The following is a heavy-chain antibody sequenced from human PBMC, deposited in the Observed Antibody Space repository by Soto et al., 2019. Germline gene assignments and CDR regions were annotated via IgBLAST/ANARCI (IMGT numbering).Heavy chain of an antibody. V-gene: IGHV4-59*01. CDR2: VYYSGST. CDR1: GGSISNYY. J-gene: IGHJ6*02. Sequence: PSETLSLTCTVSGGSISNYYWSWIRQPPGKGLEWIGYVYYSGSTIYNPSLKSRVTISVDTPKNQFSLKLSSVTAADTAVYYCARVSKQWLGGYYYGMDVWGQGTTVTVSS. D-gene: IGHD6-19*01. CDR3: ARVSKQWLGGYYYGMDV.